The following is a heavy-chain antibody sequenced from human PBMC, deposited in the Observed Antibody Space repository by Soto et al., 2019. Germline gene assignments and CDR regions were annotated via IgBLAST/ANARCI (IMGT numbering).Heavy chain of an antibody. CDR2: IIPILGIA. Sequence: QAQLVQSGAEVKKPGSSVKVSCKASGGTFSTYIISWVRQAPGQGLEWMGRIIPILGIANYAQNFQGRVTITADKSTSTGYMELSSLRSEDTAVYYCAIEDYYGSGSYYNNDAFAIWGQGTMVTVSS. J-gene: IGHJ3*02. CDR3: AIEDYYGSGSYYNNDAFAI. V-gene: IGHV1-69*08. CDR1: GGTFSTYI. D-gene: IGHD3-10*01.